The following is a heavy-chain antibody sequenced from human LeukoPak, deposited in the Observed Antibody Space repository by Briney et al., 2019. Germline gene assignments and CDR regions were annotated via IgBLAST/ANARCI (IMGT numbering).Heavy chain of an antibody. CDR3: ARDTPYIVVVPAAIGNAFDI. Sequence: PSETLSLTCTVSGGSISSNSYYWGWIRQPPGKGLEWIGSIYYSGSTYYNPSLKGRVTISVDTSKNQFSLKLSSVTAADTAVYYCARDTPYIVVVPAAIGNAFDIWGQGTMVTVSS. D-gene: IGHD2-2*02. J-gene: IGHJ3*02. CDR2: IYYSGST. CDR1: GGSISSNSYY. V-gene: IGHV4-39*07.